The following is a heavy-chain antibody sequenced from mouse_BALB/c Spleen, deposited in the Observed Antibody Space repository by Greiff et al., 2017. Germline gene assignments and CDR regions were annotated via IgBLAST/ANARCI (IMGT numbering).Heavy chain of an antibody. J-gene: IGHJ4*01. D-gene: IGHD2-12*01. CDR3: TRLDDHCNAMDY. Sequence: QVQLQQSGAELVRPGASVTLSCKASGYTFTDYEMHWVKQTPVHGLEWIGAIDPDTGDTAYNQQFKGKATLTAVKASSTAYMELRSLTSEDSAVDYCTRLDDHCNAMDYWGQGTTVTVSS. V-gene: IGHV1-15*01. CDR1: GYTFTDYE. CDR2: IDPDTGDT.